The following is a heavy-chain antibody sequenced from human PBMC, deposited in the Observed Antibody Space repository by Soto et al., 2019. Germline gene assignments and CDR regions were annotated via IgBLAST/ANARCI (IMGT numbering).Heavy chain of an antibody. CDR1: GYTFTSYG. V-gene: IGHV1-18*01. J-gene: IGHJ6*02. CDR2: ISAYNGNT. Sequence: QVQLVQSGAEVKKPGASVKVSCKASGYTFTSYGISWVRQAPGQGLEWMGWISAYNGNTNYAQKLQGRVTMTTDTSTSTGYMELRSLRSDDTAVYYCARFPWGSGSRYDGMDVWGQGTTVTVSS. D-gene: IGHD3-10*01. CDR3: ARFPWGSGSRYDGMDV.